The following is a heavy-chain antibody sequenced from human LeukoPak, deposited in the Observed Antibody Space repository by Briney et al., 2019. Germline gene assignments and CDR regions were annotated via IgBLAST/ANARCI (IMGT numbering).Heavy chain of an antibody. Sequence: GASVKVSCKASGGTFSSYAISWVRQAPGQGLEWMGIINPSGGSTSYAQKFQGRVTMTRDTSTSTVYMELSSLRSEDTAVYYCARDGNGPELRYFDWLFCDAFDIWGQGTMVTVSS. V-gene: IGHV1-46*01. D-gene: IGHD3-9*01. CDR3: ARDGNGPELRYFDWLFCDAFDI. J-gene: IGHJ3*02. CDR1: GGTFSSYA. CDR2: INPSGGST.